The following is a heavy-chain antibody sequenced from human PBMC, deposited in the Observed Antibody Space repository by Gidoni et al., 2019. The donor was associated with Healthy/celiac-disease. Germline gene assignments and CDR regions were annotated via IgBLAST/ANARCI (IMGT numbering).Heavy chain of an antibody. D-gene: IGHD3-10*01. J-gene: IGHJ6*02. CDR1: GYTFTGYY. CDR2: INPNSGGT. CDR3: ARSSMVQGVITLYYYYGMDV. V-gene: IGHV1-2*04. Sequence: QVQLVQSGAEVKKPGASVKVSCKAAGYTFTGYYMHWVRQAPGPGLEWLGWINPNSGGTNYAQKFQGWVTMTRDTSISTAYMELSRLRSDDTAVYYCARSSMVQGVITLYYYYGMDVWGQGTTVTVSS.